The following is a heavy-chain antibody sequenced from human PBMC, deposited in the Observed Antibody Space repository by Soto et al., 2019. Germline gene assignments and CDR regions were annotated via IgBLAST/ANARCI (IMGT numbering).Heavy chain of an antibody. CDR1: GGTFSNYA. J-gene: IGHJ4*02. D-gene: IGHD4-4*01. CDR3: ARDGGVYDYSPFDY. V-gene: IGHV1-69*12. CDR2: IIPIFGTA. Sequence: QVQLVQSGAEVKKPGSSVKVSCKASGGTFSNYAISWVRQAPGQGLEWMGGIIPIFGTADYAQKFQGRVTITEDESTSTAYRELSSLRSEDTAVYYCARDGGVYDYSPFDYWGQGTLVTVSS.